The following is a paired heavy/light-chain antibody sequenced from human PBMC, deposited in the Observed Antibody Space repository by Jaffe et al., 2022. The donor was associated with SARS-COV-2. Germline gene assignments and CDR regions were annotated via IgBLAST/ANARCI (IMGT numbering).Heavy chain of an antibody. J-gene: IGHJ6*03. CDR3: ARGKDTAYYYMDV. CDR1: GFTFSDHY. CDR2: TRNKPNSYTT. Sequence: EVRLVESGGGLVQPGGSLRLSCAASGFTFSDHYMDWVRQAPGKGLEWVGRTRNKPNSYTTEYAASVKGRFTISRDDSKKSLYLQMNSLKTEDTAVYYCARGKDTAYYYMDVWGKGTTVTVSS. V-gene: IGHV3-72*01. D-gene: IGHD5-18*01.
Light chain of an antibody. CDR1: QSVLYSSNNKNY. Sequence: DIVMTQSPDSLAVSLGERATINCKSSQSVLYSSNNKNYLAWYQQKPGQPPKLLIYWASTRESGVPDRFSGSGSGTDFTLTITSLQAEDVAVYYCQQYFSIPYTFGQGTKLEIK. CDR3: QQYFSIPYT. CDR2: WAS. V-gene: IGKV4-1*01. J-gene: IGKJ2*01.